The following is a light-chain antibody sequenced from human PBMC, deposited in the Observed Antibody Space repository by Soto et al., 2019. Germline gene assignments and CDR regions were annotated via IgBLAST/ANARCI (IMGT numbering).Light chain of an antibody. CDR3: QQRVNWPPT. Sequence: EIVLTQSPATLSLSPGERATLSCRAGQSISDYLAWYQQRPGQAPRLLIFDASNRATGVPDRFSGGGSGTDFALIISSLEPEVFAVYYCQQRVNWPPTFGGGTKVE. J-gene: IGKJ4*01. CDR2: DAS. V-gene: IGKV3-11*01. CDR1: QSISDY.